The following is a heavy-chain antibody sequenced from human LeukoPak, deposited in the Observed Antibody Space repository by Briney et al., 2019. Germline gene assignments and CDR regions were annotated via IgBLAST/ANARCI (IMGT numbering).Heavy chain of an antibody. CDR1: GGSISNKY. CDR2: IYYSGST. Sequence: SETLSLTCTVSGGSISNKYWSWIRQPPGKGLEWIGYIYYSGSTNYNPSLKSRVTISVDTSKNQFSLKLSSVTAADTAVYYCARVHRRYFDWLPSTYYFDYWGQGTLVTVSS. J-gene: IGHJ4*02. D-gene: IGHD3-9*01. V-gene: IGHV4-59*01. CDR3: ARVHRRYFDWLPSTYYFDY.